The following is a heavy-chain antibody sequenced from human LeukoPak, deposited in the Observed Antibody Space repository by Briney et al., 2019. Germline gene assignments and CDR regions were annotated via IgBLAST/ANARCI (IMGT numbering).Heavy chain of an antibody. CDR1: GYTFTSYY. Sequence: ASVKVSCKASGYTFTSYYMHWVRQAPGQGLEWMGIINPSGGSTSYAQKFQGRVTMTRDTSTSTVYMELSSLRSEDAAVYYCASSLPYYDFWSGPDDYYYYMDVWGKGTTVTVSS. CDR3: ASSLPYYDFWSGPDDYYYYMDV. D-gene: IGHD3-3*01. J-gene: IGHJ6*03. CDR2: INPSGGST. V-gene: IGHV1-46*01.